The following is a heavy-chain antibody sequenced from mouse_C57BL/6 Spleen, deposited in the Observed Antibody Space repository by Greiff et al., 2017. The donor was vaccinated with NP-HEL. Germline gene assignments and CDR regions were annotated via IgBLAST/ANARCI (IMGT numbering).Heavy chain of an antibody. D-gene: IGHD1-1*01. V-gene: IGHV1-7*01. Sequence: VQLQQSGAELAKPGASVKLSCKASGYTFTSYWMHWVKQRPGQGLEWIGYINPSSGYTKYNQKFQDKATLTAYKSSSTAYMQLSSLTYEDSAVYYCARGVYYGSSYVGYWGQGTTLTVSS. CDR3: ARGVYYGSSYVGY. J-gene: IGHJ2*01. CDR2: INPSSGYT. CDR1: GYTFTSYW.